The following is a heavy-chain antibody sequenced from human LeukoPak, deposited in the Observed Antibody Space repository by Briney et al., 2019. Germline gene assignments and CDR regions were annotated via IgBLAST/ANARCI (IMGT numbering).Heavy chain of an antibody. CDR3: ARGAGTGNYYAY. V-gene: IGHV3-7*01. CDR2: INPDGSGK. D-gene: IGHD1-1*01. J-gene: IGHJ4*02. Sequence: GGSLRLSCAASGFTFTDYWMTWVRQAPGKGLEWVANINPDGSGKWYVDSVRGRFTISRDNARNPLYLQMNGLRADDTAVYYCARGAGTGNYYAYWGQGTLVTVSS. CDR1: GFTFTDYW.